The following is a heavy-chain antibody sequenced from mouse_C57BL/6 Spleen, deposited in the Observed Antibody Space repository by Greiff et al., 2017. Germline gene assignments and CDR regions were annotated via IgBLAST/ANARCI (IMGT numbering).Heavy chain of an antibody. CDR2: IDPSDSYT. J-gene: IGHJ4*01. CDR1: GYTFTSYW. D-gene: IGHD3-2*02. V-gene: IGHV1-50*01. CDR3: ARGDSSGYVNAMDY. Sequence: QVQLQQPGAELVKPGASVKLSCKASGYTFTSYWMQWVKQRPGQGLEWIGEIDPSDSYTNYNQKFKGKATLTVDTSSSTAYMQLSSLTSEDSAVYYCARGDSSGYVNAMDYWGQGTSVTVSS.